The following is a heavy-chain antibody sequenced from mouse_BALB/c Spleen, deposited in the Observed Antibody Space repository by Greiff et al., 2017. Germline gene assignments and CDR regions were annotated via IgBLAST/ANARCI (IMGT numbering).Heavy chain of an antibody. CDR3: AEGNYVGDY. D-gene: IGHD2-1*01. CDR2: IDPANGNT. CDR1: GFNIKDTY. V-gene: IGHV14-3*02. J-gene: IGHJ2*01. Sequence: EVQVVESGAELVKPGASVKLSCTASGFNIKDTYMHWVKQRPEQGLEWIGRIDPANGNTKYDPKFQGKATITADTSSNTAYLQLSSLTSEDTAVYYCAEGNYVGDYWGQGTTLTVSS.